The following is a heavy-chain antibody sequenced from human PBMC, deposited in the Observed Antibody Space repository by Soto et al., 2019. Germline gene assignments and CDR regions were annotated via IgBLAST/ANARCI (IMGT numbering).Heavy chain of an antibody. J-gene: IGHJ6*02. CDR2: IIPILGIA. D-gene: IGHD3-10*01. CDR1: GGTFSSYT. V-gene: IGHV1-69*02. CDR3: ARLWFGGTDYGMDV. Sequence: QVQLVQSGAEVKKPGSSVKVSCKASGGTFSSYTISWVRQAPGQGLEWMGRIIPILGIANYAQKFQGRVTITADQSTSTAYMELSSLSSEDTAVYYCARLWFGGTDYGMDVWGQGTTVTVSS.